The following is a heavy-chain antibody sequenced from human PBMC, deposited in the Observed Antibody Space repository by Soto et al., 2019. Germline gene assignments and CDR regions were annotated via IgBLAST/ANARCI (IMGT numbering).Heavy chain of an antibody. CDR3: ARLSGSGDGSFDI. V-gene: IGHV4-4*02. Sequence: SETLSLTCTVSNASISSRKWWTWVRQTPGKGLEWIGEIYHSGSINHNPSLKSRVTMSVDKSNNQFSLYLQMNSLRAGDTAVYYCARLSGSGDGSFDIWGQGTMVTVSS. CDR1: NASISSRKW. J-gene: IGHJ3*02. D-gene: IGHD3-10*01. CDR2: IYHSGSI.